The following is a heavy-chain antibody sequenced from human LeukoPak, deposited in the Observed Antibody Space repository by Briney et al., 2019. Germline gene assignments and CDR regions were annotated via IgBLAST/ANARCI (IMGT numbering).Heavy chain of an antibody. V-gene: IGHV1-8*03. J-gene: IGHJ4*02. Sequence: GASVKVSCKASGYTFTNYDINWVRQATGRGLEWMGWMNPNSGNTGYAQELQGRVTITRNTSISTAYMELSSLRSEDTAVYYCARAPSWGGLSSGSYYFDYWGQGTLVTVSS. CDR3: ARAPSWGGLSSGSYYFDY. CDR1: GYTFTNYD. D-gene: IGHD6-19*01. CDR2: MNPNSGNT.